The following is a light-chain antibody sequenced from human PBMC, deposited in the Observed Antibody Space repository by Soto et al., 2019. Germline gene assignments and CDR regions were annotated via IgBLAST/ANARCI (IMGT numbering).Light chain of an antibody. CDR1: SSDVGNYNF. J-gene: IGLJ2*01. V-gene: IGLV2-8*01. CDR3: SSYAGSNNLVV. Sequence: QSALTQPPSASGSPGQSVTISCTGTSSDVGNYNFVSWYQHHPGKAPKLMLYDVIKRPSGVPDRFSGSKSGNTASLTVSGLQAEDEADYYCSSYAGSNNLVVFGGGTKLTVL. CDR2: DVI.